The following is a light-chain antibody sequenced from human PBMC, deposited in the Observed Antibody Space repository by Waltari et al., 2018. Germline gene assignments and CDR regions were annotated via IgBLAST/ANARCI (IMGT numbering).Light chain of an antibody. CDR1: QRVSVH. V-gene: IGKV3-11*01. Sequence: EIVLTQSLATLSLSPGERATLPCWASQRVSVHLAWYQQKPGQAPRLLSYGASNRATGIPARFSGSESGTDFTLTISSLEPDDFAVYYCQQRSIWPPYTFGQGTTLAI. CDR2: GAS. CDR3: QQRSIWPPYT. J-gene: IGKJ2*01.